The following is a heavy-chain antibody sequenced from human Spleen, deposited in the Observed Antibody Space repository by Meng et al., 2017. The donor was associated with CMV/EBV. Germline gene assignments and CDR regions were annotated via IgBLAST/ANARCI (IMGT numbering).Heavy chain of an antibody. CDR1: GGSISRY. V-gene: IGHV4-59*12. CDR3: ARLSIAYCGGDCYSYYFDY. J-gene: IGHJ4*02. D-gene: IGHD2-21*01. CDR2: IFYSGIT. Sequence: SETLSLTCTVSGGSISRYCNWIRKPPGKGLEWIGYIFYSGITNYSPSLKSRVTISLGTSKNQFSLKLSSVTAADTAVYYCARLSIAYCGGDCYSYYFDYWGQGTLVTVSS.